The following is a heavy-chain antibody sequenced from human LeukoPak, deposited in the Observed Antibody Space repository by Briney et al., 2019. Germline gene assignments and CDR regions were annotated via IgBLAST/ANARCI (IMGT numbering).Heavy chain of an antibody. CDR1: GFTFSSYA. CDR2: ISGSGGST. Sequence: GGSLRLSCAASGFTFSSYAMSWVRQAPGKGLEWVSAISGSGGSTYYADSVKGRFTISRDNSKNTLYLQMNSLRAEDTAVYYCAKTFSRIGNYYGMDVWGQGTTVTVSS. D-gene: IGHD1-26*01. V-gene: IGHV3-23*01. CDR3: AKTFSRIGNYYGMDV. J-gene: IGHJ6*02.